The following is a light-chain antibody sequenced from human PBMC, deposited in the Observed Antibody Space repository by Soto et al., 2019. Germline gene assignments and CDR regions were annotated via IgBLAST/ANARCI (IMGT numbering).Light chain of an antibody. CDR3: QQLNNYPLT. Sequence: IQLTQSPYFLSTSLGDTVTITCRGRNGIGSYLAWYQQKPGKAPRLLIYAASSLESGVPSRFSGSGSDTEFTLTISSLQPEDFATYYCQQLNNYPLTFGGGTKVDIK. V-gene: IGKV1-9*01. J-gene: IGKJ4*01. CDR1: NGIGSY. CDR2: AAS.